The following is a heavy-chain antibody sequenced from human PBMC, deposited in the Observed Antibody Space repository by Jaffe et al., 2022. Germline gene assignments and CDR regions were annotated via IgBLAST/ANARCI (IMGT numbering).Heavy chain of an antibody. Sequence: QLQLQESGPGLVKPSETLSLTCTVSGGSISSSSYYWGWIRQPPGKGLEWIGSIYYSGSTYYNPSLKSRVTISVDTSKNQFSLKLSSVTAADTAVYYCARHRGPELYYVWGKGTTVTVSS. CDR2: IYYSGST. CDR1: GGSISSSSYY. D-gene: IGHD2-8*01. J-gene: IGHJ6*04. V-gene: IGHV4-39*01. CDR3: ARHRGPELYYV.